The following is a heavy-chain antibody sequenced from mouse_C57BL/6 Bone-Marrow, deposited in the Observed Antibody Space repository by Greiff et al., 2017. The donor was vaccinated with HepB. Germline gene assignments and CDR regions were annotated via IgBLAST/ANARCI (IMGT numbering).Heavy chain of an antibody. CDR2: IHPSDSDT. Sequence: VQLQQPGAELVKPGASVKVSCKASGYTFTSYWMHWVKQRPGQGLEWIGRIHPSDSDTNYNQKFKGKATLTADKSSSTAYMELRSLTSEDSAVYYCTRNGGYYGFDYWGQGTTLTVSS. J-gene: IGHJ2*01. V-gene: IGHV1-74*01. D-gene: IGHD1-1*01. CDR1: GYTFTSYW. CDR3: TRNGGYYGFDY.